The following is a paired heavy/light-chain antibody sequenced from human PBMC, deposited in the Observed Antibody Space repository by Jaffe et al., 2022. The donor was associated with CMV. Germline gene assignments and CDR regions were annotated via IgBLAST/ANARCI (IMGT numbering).Heavy chain of an antibody. CDR1: GFTFDDYA. CDR3: AKDFESGDDIWNFPGGFDF. J-gene: IGHJ4*02. D-gene: IGHD3-3*01. V-gene: IGHV3-9*01. CDR2: ISWKSDNV. Sequence: EMQLVESGGGLVQPGRSLRLSCSASGFTFDDYAMHWVRQAPGKGLEWVSGISWKSDNVAYADSVKGRFTISRDNAKNSLYLQLNSLRPEDTAFYYCAKDFESGDDIWNFPGGFDFWGQGTLVTVSS.
Light chain of an antibody. V-gene: IGLV3-10*01. J-gene: IGLJ3*02. Sequence: SYELTQPPSVSVSPGQTARITCSGDALPKKYAYWYQQKSGQAPVLVIYEDTKRPSGIPERFSGSSSGTMATLTISGAQVEDEADYYCYSTDNSANHKGVFGGGTKLTVL. CDR1: ALPKKY. CDR2: EDT. CDR3: YSTDNSANHKGV.